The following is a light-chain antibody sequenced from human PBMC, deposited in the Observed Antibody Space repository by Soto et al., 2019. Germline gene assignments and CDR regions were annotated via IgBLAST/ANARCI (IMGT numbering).Light chain of an antibody. Sequence: AIRMTPSPASLPASTGASVTITCRASQGISSYLAWYQQKPGKAPKLLIYAASTLQSGVPSRFRGSGSGTDFTLTISCLQSEDFETYYCQQYYSYPLTFGGGTKVDTK. V-gene: IGKV1-8*01. CDR3: QQYYSYPLT. J-gene: IGKJ4*01. CDR1: QGISSY. CDR2: AAS.